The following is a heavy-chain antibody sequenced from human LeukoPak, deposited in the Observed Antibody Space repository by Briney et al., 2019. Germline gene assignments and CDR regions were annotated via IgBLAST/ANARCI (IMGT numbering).Heavy chain of an antibody. CDR3: ARVAGHWNYVNYYYYYYMDV. CDR2: MNPNSGNT. Sequence: ASVKVSCKASGYTFTSYDINWVRQATGQGLEWMGWMNPNSGNTGYAQKFQGRVTMTRNSSIRTDYMELSSLRSEDTAVYYCARVAGHWNYVNYYYYYYMDVWGKGTTVTVSS. J-gene: IGHJ6*03. V-gene: IGHV1-8*01. D-gene: IGHD1-7*01. CDR1: GYTFTSYD.